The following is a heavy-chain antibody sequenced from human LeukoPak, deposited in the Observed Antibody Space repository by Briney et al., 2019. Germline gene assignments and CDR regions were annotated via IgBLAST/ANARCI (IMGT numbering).Heavy chain of an antibody. Sequence: GGSLRLSCAASGFTFSSYWMSWVRQAPGKGREGVANIKQDGSEKYYVDSVKGGFTISRDNAKNSLYLQMNSLRAEDTAVYYCARDQFYYYYGMDVWGQGTTVTVSS. CDR3: ARDQFYYYYGMDV. CDR2: IKQDGSEK. CDR1: GFTFSSYW. V-gene: IGHV3-7*01. J-gene: IGHJ6*02.